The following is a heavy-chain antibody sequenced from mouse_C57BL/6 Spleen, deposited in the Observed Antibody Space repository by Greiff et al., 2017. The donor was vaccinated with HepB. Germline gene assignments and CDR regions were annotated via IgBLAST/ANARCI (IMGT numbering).Heavy chain of an antibody. J-gene: IGHJ2*01. CDR1: GYTFTSYW. Sequence: QVQLQQPGAELVMPGASVKLSCKASGYTFTSYWMHWVKQRPGQGLEWIGEIDPSDSYTNYNQKFKDKATLTVDKSSSTAYMQLSSLTSEDSAVYYCARSYYYAPFDYWGQGTTLTVSS. CDR2: IDPSDSYT. V-gene: IGHV1-69*01. D-gene: IGHD1-1*01. CDR3: ARSYYYAPFDY.